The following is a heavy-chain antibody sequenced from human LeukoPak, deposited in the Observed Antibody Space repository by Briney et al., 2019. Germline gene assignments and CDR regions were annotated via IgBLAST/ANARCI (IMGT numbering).Heavy chain of an antibody. V-gene: IGHV1-69*05. J-gene: IGHJ4*02. Sequence: GASVKLSCKASGGTFSSYGISRGRQAPGQGLEWRGGIIPIFGTATYAQKFQGRVTITTDESTSTAYMEPSSLRSEDRAVYYCARDSRGYYYYDSSGYYGFDYWGQGTLVTVSS. CDR2: IIPIFGTA. D-gene: IGHD3-22*01. CDR3: ARDSRGYYYYDSSGYYGFDY. CDR1: GGTFSSYG.